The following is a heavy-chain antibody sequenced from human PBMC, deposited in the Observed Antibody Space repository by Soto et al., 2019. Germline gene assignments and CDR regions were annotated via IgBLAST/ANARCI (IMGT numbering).Heavy chain of an antibody. CDR2: ISFSGTT. V-gene: IGHV4-59*01. J-gene: IGHJ5*02. Sequence: QVQLQESGPGLVKPSETLSLTCTVSGGSISGYYWSWMRQPPGKELEWIGSISFSGTTNYNPSLKSRITVSVDTSKSQFSLKLNSVTAADTAVYYCARASSGRSWFDPWGQGTLVTVSS. CDR3: ARASSGRSWFDP. CDR1: GGSISGYY. D-gene: IGHD6-6*01.